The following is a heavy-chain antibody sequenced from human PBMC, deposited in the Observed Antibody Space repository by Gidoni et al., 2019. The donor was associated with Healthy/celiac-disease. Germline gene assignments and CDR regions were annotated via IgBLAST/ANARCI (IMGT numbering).Heavy chain of an antibody. CDR1: GFTFDDYA. D-gene: IGHD2-15*01. CDR3: AKDREPVVAATLDY. V-gene: IGHV3-9*01. J-gene: IGHJ4*02. CDR2: ISWNSGSI. Sequence: EVQLVESGGGLVQPGRSLRLSCAAYGFTFDDYAMHWVRQAPGKGLELVSGISWNSGSIGYADSVKGRFTISRDNAKNSLYLQMNSLRAEDTALYYCAKDREPVVAATLDYWGQGTLVTVSS.